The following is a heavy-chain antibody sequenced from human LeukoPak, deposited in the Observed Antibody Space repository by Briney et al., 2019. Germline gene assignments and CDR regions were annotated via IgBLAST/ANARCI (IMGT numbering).Heavy chain of an antibody. D-gene: IGHD5-18*01. J-gene: IGHJ4*02. Sequence: ASVKVSCKASGYTFITYYMHWVRQAPGQGLEWMGIINPSGDSTSYAQKFQGRVTMTRDTSTSTVYMELSSLRSEDTAVCYCARPDEDRGYSYGYNYWGQGTLVTVSS. CDR2: INPSGDST. CDR1: GYTFITYY. CDR3: ARPDEDRGYSYGYNY. V-gene: IGHV1-46*01.